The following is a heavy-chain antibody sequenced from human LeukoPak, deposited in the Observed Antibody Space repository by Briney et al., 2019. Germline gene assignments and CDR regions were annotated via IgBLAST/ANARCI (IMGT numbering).Heavy chain of an antibody. D-gene: IGHD3-10*01. CDR2: INHSGST. CDR3: ARAYYGYRIDY. Sequence: SETLSLTCAVYGGSFSGYYWSWIRQPPGKGLEWIGEINHSGSTNYNPSLKSRVTTSVDTSKNQFSLKLSSVTAADTAVYYCARAYYGYRIDYWGQGTLVTVSS. V-gene: IGHV4-34*01. J-gene: IGHJ4*02. CDR1: GGSFSGYY.